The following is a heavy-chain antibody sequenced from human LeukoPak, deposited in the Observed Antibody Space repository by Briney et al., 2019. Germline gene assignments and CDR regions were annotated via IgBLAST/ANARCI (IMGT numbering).Heavy chain of an antibody. D-gene: IGHD3-16*01. V-gene: IGHV3-7*01. CDR2: IKQHGTEK. J-gene: IGHJ4*02. Sequence: QPGGSLRLSCTASGIMFSGYWMSWVRQAPGKRLEWVANIKQHGTEKYYVDSVKGRFSISRDDAKKSVYLQMNSLRAEDTAVYYCASDGGLFDHWGQGILVTVAS. CDR3: ASDGGLFDH. CDR1: GIMFSGYW.